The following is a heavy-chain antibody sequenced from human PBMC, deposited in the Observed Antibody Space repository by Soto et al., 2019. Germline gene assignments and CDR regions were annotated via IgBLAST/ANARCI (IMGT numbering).Heavy chain of an antibody. Sequence: ASVKVSCKASGYTFTCYYMHWVRQAPGQGLEWMGWINPNSGGTNYAQKFQGWVTMTRDTSISTAYMELSRLRSDDTAVYYCARDLAQDVDIVYDYWGQGTLVTVSS. D-gene: IGHD5-12*01. J-gene: IGHJ4*02. CDR3: ARDLAQDVDIVYDY. CDR2: INPNSGGT. V-gene: IGHV1-2*04. CDR1: GYTFTCYY.